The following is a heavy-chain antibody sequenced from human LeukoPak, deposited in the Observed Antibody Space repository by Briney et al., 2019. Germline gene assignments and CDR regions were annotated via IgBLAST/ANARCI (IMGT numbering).Heavy chain of an antibody. CDR2: IWYDGSSK. J-gene: IGHJ6*02. V-gene: IGHV3-33*01. Sequence: GGSLRLSCAASGFTFSSYGMHWVRQAPGKGLEWVAVIWYDGSSKYNADSVKGRFTISRDNSKNTLYLQMNSLRAEDTAVYYCARARGPHYGTDVWGQGTTVTVSS. CDR3: ARARGPHYGTDV. CDR1: GFTFSSYG. D-gene: IGHD1-14*01.